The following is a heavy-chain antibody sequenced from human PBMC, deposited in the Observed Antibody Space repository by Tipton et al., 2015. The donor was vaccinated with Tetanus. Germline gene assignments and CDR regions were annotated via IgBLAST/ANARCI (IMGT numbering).Heavy chain of an antibody. CDR3: VRDDSGRGLDY. Sequence: SLRLSCAASGFTFRSYGMHWVRQAPGKGLEWVALIWYDGSNKNYADSVKGRFTISRDNSKNTLYLQMNSLSAEDTAVYYCVRDDSGRGLDYWGKGTLVTVSS. D-gene: IGHD3-10*01. CDR1: GFTFRSYG. J-gene: IGHJ4*02. CDR2: IWYDGSNK. V-gene: IGHV3-33*01.